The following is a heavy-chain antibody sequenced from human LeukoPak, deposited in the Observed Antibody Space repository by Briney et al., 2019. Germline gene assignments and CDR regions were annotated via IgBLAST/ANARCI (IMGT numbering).Heavy chain of an antibody. D-gene: IGHD6-13*01. Sequence: GGSLRLSCAASGFTFSSYSMNWVRQAPGKGLEWVSSISSSSSYIYYADSVKGRFTISRDNAKNSLYLQMNSLRAEDTAVYYCASDAADTIYYYYYMDVWGKGTTVTVSS. V-gene: IGHV3-21*01. CDR3: ASDAADTIYYYYYMDV. J-gene: IGHJ6*03. CDR2: ISSSSSYI. CDR1: GFTFSSYS.